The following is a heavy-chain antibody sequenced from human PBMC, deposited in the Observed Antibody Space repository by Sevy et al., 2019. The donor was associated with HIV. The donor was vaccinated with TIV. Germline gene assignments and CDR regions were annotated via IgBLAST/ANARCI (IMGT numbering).Heavy chain of an antibody. V-gene: IGHV3-23*01. CDR1: GFIFNSYG. Sequence: GGSLRLSCAGSGFIFNSYGMSWVRQAPGKGLEWVSGISGSGGSTYYADSVKGRFTVSRDNSKDTVYLQMNSLRPEDTAVYYCARDLPSAVINPFYYYGMDVWGQGTTVTVSS. J-gene: IGHJ6*02. D-gene: IGHD2-21*01. CDR3: ARDLPSAVINPFYYYGMDV. CDR2: ISGSGGST.